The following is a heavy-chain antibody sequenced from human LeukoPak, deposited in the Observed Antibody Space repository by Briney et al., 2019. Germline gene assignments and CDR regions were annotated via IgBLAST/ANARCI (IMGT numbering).Heavy chain of an antibody. V-gene: IGHV3-72*01. CDR2: TRNKANGYTT. J-gene: IGHJ4*02. CDR1: GFIFSDHY. D-gene: IGHD6-13*01. Sequence: GGSLRLSCAASGFIFSDHYMDWVRQAPGKGLEWVGRTRNKANGYTTEYAASVKGRFTISRDDSKNSLYLQMNSLKTEDTAVYYCARTYSSSWYAGRAGLDYWGQGTLVTVSS. CDR3: ARTYSSSWYAGRAGLDY.